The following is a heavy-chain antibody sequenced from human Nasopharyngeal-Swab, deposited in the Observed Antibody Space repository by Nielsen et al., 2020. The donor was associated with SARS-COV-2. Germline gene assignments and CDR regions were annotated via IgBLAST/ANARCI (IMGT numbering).Heavy chain of an antibody. CDR2: INHSGST. CDR3: ARGDIVVVPAALGITFYYYYYMDV. D-gene: IGHD2-2*01. V-gene: IGHV4-34*01. J-gene: IGHJ6*03. Sequence: SETLSLTCAFYGGSFSGYYWSWIRQPPGKGLEWIGEINHSGSTNYNPSLKSRVTISVDTSKNQFSLKLSSVTAADTAVYYCARGDIVVVPAALGITFYYYYYMDVWGKGTTVTVSS. CDR1: GGSFSGYY.